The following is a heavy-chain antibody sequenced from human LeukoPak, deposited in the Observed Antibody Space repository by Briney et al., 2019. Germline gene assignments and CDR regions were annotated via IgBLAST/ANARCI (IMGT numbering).Heavy chain of an antibody. CDR1: GGSISSGDYY. J-gene: IGHJ5*02. Sequence: SRTLSLTCTVSGGSISSGDYYWSWIRQPPGKGLEWIGYIYYSGNTYYNPSLKSRVTISVDTSKNQFSLKLSSVTAADTAVYYCASYGVVAATQVVRDMMFDPWGQGTLVTVSS. CDR3: ASYGVVAATQVVRDMMFDP. D-gene: IGHD2-15*01. CDR2: IYYSGNT. V-gene: IGHV4-30-4*01.